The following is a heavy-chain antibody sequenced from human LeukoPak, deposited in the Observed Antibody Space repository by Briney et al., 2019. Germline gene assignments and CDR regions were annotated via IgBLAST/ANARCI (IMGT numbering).Heavy chain of an antibody. CDR2: INPNSGGT. V-gene: IGHV1-2*02. CDR1: GYTFTGYY. Sequence: ASVKVSCKASGYTFTGYYMHWVRQAPGQGLEWMGWINPNSGGTNYAQKFQGRVAMTRDTSISTAYMELSRLRSDDTAVYYCARHHDSSGYYYYYYYGMDVWGQGTTVTVSS. D-gene: IGHD3-22*01. J-gene: IGHJ6*02. CDR3: ARHHDSSGYYYYYYYGMDV.